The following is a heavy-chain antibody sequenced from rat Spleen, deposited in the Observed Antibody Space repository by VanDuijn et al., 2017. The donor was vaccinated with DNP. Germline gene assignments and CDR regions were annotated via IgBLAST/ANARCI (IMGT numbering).Heavy chain of an antibody. CDR3: TRRDSSLLLHGFFDY. V-gene: IGHV5-7*01. Sequence: EVQLVESGGGLVQPGRSLKLSCAASGLTFSDYNMAWVRQAPQKGLEWVATINYDGTRTYYRDSVKGRFTISRDNARSILYLQMDSLGSEDTATYYCTRRDSSLLLHGFFDYWGQGVMVTVSS. CDR1: GLTFSDYN. J-gene: IGHJ2*01. D-gene: IGHD1-1*01. CDR2: INYDGTRT.